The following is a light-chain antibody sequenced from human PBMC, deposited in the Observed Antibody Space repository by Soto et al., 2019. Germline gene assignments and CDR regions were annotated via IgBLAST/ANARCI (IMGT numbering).Light chain of an antibody. Sequence: DIQMTQSPSSLSASVGDRVSITCRASQSITTYLNWYQQRPGKAPKLLIYAATSLQSGVPSRFSGNGSGTDFTLTISSLQPEDFATYYCQQSHSTPTWTFGQGTKVDIK. CDR2: AAT. V-gene: IGKV1-39*01. J-gene: IGKJ1*01. CDR3: QQSHSTPTWT. CDR1: QSITTY.